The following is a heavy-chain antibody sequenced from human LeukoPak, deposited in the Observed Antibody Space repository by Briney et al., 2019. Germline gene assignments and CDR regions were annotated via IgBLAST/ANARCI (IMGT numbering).Heavy chain of an antibody. CDR3: ARESIDY. CDR2: ISSSSSYI. CDR1: GFTFSSYS. Sequence: GGSLRLSCAASGFTFSSYSMNWVRQAPGKGLEWVSSISSSSSYIYYADSVKGRFTVSRDNAKNSVSLQMNSLRVEDTAVYYCARESIDYWGQGTLVTVSS. J-gene: IGHJ4*02. V-gene: IGHV3-21*01.